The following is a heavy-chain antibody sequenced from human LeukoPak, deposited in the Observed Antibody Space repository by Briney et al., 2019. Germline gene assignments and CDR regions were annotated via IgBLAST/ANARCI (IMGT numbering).Heavy chain of an antibody. J-gene: IGHJ3*02. Sequence: KPGGSLRLSCAASGFTFSSYSMNWVRQAPGKGLEWVSSISSSSSSYIYYADSVKGRFTISRDNAKNSLYLQMNSLRAEDTAVYYCARDYVVVSSFDIWGQGTMVTVSS. V-gene: IGHV3-21*01. D-gene: IGHD2-2*01. CDR2: ISSSSSSYI. CDR3: ARDYVVVSSFDI. CDR1: GFTFSSYS.